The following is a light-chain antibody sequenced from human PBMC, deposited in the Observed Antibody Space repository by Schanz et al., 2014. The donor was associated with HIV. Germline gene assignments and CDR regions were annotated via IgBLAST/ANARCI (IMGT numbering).Light chain of an antibody. CDR1: SSDVGSYDY. J-gene: IGLJ1*01. CDR2: NVN. Sequence: QSALIQPPSVSGSPGQSVTISCTGTSSDVGSYDYVSWYQQHPGTVPKPMIYNVNTQPSRVPDRFSGSKSGNTASMTISGLQAEDEADYYCVSYRSSSTYVFGTGTKLTVL. V-gene: IGLV2-18*02. CDR3: VSYRSSSTYV.